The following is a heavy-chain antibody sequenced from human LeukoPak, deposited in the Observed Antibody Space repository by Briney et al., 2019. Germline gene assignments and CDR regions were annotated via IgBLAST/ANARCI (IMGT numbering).Heavy chain of an antibody. V-gene: IGHV3-23*01. CDR3: AKDGIVGATLFYYFDY. J-gene: IGHJ4*02. CDR1: GFTFSSYA. CDR2: ISGSGGST. Sequence: GGSLRLSCAASGFTFSSYAMSWVRQAPGKGLEWVSAISGSGGSTYYADSVKGRFTISRDTSKNTLYLQMNSLRAEDTAVYYCAKDGIVGATLFYYFDYWGQGTLVTVSS. D-gene: IGHD1-26*01.